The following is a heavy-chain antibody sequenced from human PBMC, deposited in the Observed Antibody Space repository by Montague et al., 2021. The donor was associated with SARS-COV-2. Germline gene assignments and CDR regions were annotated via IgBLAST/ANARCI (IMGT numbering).Heavy chain of an antibody. D-gene: IGHD3-10*01. CDR1: GGSLSGYY. CDR2: INHSANT. Sequence: SETLSLTCAVHGGSLSGYYWSWTRQPPEKGLEWIGEINHSANTKYNPSLKSPVTISIDTSKNQFSLKMTSVTAADTATYYCASGIYPSGSYYNRYYYGLNIWGPGTTVIVSS. J-gene: IGHJ6*02. V-gene: IGHV4-34*01. CDR3: ASGIYPSGSYYNRYYYGLNI.